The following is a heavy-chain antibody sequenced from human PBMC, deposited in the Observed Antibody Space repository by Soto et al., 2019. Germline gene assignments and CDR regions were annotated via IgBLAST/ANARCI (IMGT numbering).Heavy chain of an antibody. V-gene: IGHV4-34*01. D-gene: IGHD5-12*01. CDR1: GGSLSGYY. J-gene: IGHJ4*02. Sequence: QVQLQQWGAGLLKPSETLSLNCAVNGGSLSGYYWSWIRQPPGKGLEWIGEIKDGGYTNYSPSLKSLAPISSDTSSTQFSLRLNSVTAADTGLYYCARGQEGVVATHWDQGALVTVSS. CDR3: ARGQEGVVATH. CDR2: IKDGGYT.